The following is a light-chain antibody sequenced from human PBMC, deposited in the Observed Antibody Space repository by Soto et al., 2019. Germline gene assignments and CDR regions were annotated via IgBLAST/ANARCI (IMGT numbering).Light chain of an antibody. CDR1: SSNIGSNT. J-gene: IGLJ2*01. CDR3: AAWDDSLNGVV. Sequence: QYVLTQPPSASGTPGQRVTISCSGSSSNIGSNTVNWYQQLPGTAPKLLIYSNNQRPSGVPDRFSGSKSGTSASLAISGLQSEDEADYYCAAWDDSLNGVVFVGGIKLTVL. CDR2: SNN. V-gene: IGLV1-44*01.